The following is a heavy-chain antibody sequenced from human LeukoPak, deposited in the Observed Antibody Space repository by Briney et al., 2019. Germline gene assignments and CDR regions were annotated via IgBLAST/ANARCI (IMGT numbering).Heavy chain of an antibody. CDR2: ISGSGGTT. Sequence: GGSLRLSCAASGFTLNRYAMSWVRQAPGKGLEWVSAISGSGGTTYYADSVKGRFTISRDNSKNTLYLQMNSLRAEDTAVYYCAKLATMIVVVIRTHAYFDYWGQGTLVTVSS. J-gene: IGHJ4*02. D-gene: IGHD3-22*01. CDR1: GFTLNRYA. CDR3: AKLATMIVVVIRTHAYFDY. V-gene: IGHV3-23*01.